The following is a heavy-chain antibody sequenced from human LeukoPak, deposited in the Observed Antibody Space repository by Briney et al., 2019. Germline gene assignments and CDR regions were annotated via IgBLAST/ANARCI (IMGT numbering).Heavy chain of an antibody. J-gene: IGHJ4*02. Sequence: SETLSLTYAVYGASFSGYYWNWIRQPPGKGLEWIGEINHSGSTYYNPSLKSRVTISVDTSKNQFSLKLNSVTAADTAVYYCARVSGYSYGGNDYWGQGTLVTVSS. V-gene: IGHV4-34*01. CDR2: INHSGST. CDR1: GASFSGYY. CDR3: ARVSGYSYGGNDY. D-gene: IGHD5-18*01.